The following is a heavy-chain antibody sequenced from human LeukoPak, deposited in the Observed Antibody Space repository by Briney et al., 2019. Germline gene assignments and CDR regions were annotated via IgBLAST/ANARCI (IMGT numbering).Heavy chain of an antibody. CDR3: ARGYYYDSSGYLVGY. CDR1: GYTFTGYY. V-gene: IGHV1-2*02. J-gene: IGHJ4*02. Sequence: ASVKVSCKASGYTFTGYYMHWVRQAPGQGLEWMGWINPNSGGTNYAQEFQGRVTMTRDTSISTAYMELSRLRSDDTAVYYCARGYYYDSSGYLVGYWGQGTLVTVSS. CDR2: INPNSGGT. D-gene: IGHD3-22*01.